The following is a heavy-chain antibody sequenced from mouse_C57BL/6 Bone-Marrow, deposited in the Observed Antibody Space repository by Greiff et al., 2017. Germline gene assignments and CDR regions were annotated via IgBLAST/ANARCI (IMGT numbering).Heavy chain of an antibody. CDR3: APITTVVARYFDV. CDR1: GFNIKNTY. CDR2: IDPANGNT. V-gene: IGHV14-3*01. J-gene: IGHJ1*03. Sequence: EVQGVESVAELVRPGASVKLSCTASGFNIKNTYMHWVKQRPEQGLEWIGRIDPANGNTKYAPKFQGKATITADTSSNTAYLQLSSLTSEDTAIYYCAPITTVVARYFDVWGTGTTVTVSS. D-gene: IGHD1-1*01.